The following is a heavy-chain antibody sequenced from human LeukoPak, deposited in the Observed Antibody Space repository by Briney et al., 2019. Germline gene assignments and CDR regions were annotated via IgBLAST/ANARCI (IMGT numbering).Heavy chain of an antibody. D-gene: IGHD5-12*01. J-gene: IGHJ4*02. CDR1: GFTFSSYV. CDR2: IWHDGSNK. Sequence: GGSLRLSCAASGFTFSSYVMHWVRQAPGKGLEWVAAIWHDGSNKYYADSVKGRFTISRDNSKNTLYLQMHSLRAEDTAMYYCARDISGYSGYDPFGYWGQGTLVTVSS. V-gene: IGHV3-33*01. CDR3: ARDISGYSGYDPFGY.